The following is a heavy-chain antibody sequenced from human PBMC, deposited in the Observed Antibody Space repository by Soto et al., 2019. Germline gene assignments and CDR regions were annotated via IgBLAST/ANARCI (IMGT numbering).Heavy chain of an antibody. V-gene: IGHV5-51*01. CDR2: IYTGDSDT. J-gene: IGHJ6*02. D-gene: IGHD3-10*01. CDR3: ARNRLRQYYYGMDV. Sequence: PGESLKISCQGSGYSFANYWIALVRQMPGKGLEWVGVIYTGDSDTRYSPSFRGQVTISADKSISHVYLQWSSLKASDTAMYYCARNRLRQYYYGMDVWGQGTTVTVSS. CDR1: GYSFANYW.